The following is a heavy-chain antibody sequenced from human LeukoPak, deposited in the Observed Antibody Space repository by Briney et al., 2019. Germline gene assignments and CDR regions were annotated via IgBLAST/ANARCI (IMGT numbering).Heavy chain of an antibody. CDR2: ISSSGSTI. CDR1: GFTFSSYE. D-gene: IGHD3-10*02. V-gene: IGHV3-48*03. CDR3: ARVGLSGELLYPGVDY. J-gene: IGHJ4*02. Sequence: PGGSLRLSCAASGFTFSSYEMNWVRQTPGKGLEWVSYISSSGSTIYYADSVKGRFTISRDNAKNSLYLQMNSLRAEDTAVYYCARVGLSGELLYPGVDYWGQGTLVTVSS.